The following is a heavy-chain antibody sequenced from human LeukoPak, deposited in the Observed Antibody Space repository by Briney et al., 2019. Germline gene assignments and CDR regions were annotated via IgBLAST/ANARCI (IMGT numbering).Heavy chain of an antibody. D-gene: IGHD1-14*01. CDR3: AKVGIAFKAFDI. V-gene: IGHV3-23*01. Sequence: PGGSLRLSCAASGFTFSSYGMSWVRQAPGKGLEWVSAISGSGGSTYYADSVKGRFTISRDNSKNTLYLQMNSLRAEDTAVYYCAKVGIAFKAFDIWGQGTMATVSS. CDR2: ISGSGGST. CDR1: GFTFSSYG. J-gene: IGHJ3*02.